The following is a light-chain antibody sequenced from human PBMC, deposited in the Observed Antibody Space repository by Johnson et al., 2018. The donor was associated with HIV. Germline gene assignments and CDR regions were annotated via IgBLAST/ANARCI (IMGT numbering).Light chain of an antibody. V-gene: IGLV1-51*02. CDR3: GTWDSSLSAGRGV. CDR2: ENN. J-gene: IGLJ1*01. CDR1: SSNIGNNY. Sequence: QSVLTQPPSVSAAPGQKVTISYSGSSSNIGNNYVSWYQQLPGTAPKLLIYENNKRPSGIPDRFSGSKSGTSATLGITGLQTGDEADYYCGTWDSSLSAGRGVFGTGTKVTVL.